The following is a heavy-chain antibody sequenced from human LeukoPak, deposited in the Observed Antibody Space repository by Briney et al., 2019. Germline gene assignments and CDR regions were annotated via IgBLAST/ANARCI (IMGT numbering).Heavy chain of an antibody. Sequence: SETLSLTCAVYGGSFSGYYWSWIRRPPGKGLEWIGEINHSGSTNYNPSLKSRVTISVDTSKNQFSLKLSSVTAADTAVYYCASSGYCSGGSCYSGRWFDPWGQGTLVTVSS. CDR3: ASSGYCSGGSCYSGRWFDP. J-gene: IGHJ5*02. CDR1: GGSFSGYY. CDR2: INHSGST. V-gene: IGHV4-34*01. D-gene: IGHD2-15*01.